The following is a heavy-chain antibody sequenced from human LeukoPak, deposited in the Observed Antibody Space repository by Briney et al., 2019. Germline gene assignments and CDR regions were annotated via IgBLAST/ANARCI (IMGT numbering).Heavy chain of an antibody. Sequence: SETLSLTCTVSGGSISSYYWSWIRQPARKGLEWIGRIYTSGSTNDNTSLKSRGTMSVDTSKTRFSLKLSSVTAADTAVYYCAREDYDSSGYYTPAFDYWGQGTLVTVSS. V-gene: IGHV4-4*07. CDR3: AREDYDSSGYYTPAFDY. CDR1: GGSISSYY. D-gene: IGHD3-22*01. J-gene: IGHJ4*02. CDR2: IYTSGST.